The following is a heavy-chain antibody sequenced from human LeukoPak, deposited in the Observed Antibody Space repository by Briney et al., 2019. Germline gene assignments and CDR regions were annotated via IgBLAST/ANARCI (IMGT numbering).Heavy chain of an antibody. Sequence: SQTLSLTCVVSGDSVSSKNGAWNWIRQSPSRGLEWLGRTYYRSKWYNDYAESMEGRMTISQETSKNQYSLHLNSVTPDDTAVYYCARDFGTTGWHTFDYWGQGTLVTVSS. V-gene: IGHV6-1*01. D-gene: IGHD6-19*01. J-gene: IGHJ4*02. CDR3: ARDFGTTGWHTFDY. CDR2: TYYRSKWYN. CDR1: GDSVSSKNGA.